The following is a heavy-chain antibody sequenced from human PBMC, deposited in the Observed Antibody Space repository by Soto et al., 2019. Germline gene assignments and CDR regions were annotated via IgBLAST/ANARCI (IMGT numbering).Heavy chain of an antibody. CDR2: INAGNGNT. CDR3: ARAVAVPADFDY. J-gene: IGHJ4*02. V-gene: IGHV1-3*05. D-gene: IGHD6-19*01. Sequence: QVPLVQSGAEEKKPGTSVKVSCKASGHTFTTYAMHWVRQAPGQRLEWMGWINAGNGNTKYSQKFQGRVTITRDTSASTAYMELSSLRSEDTAVYYCARAVAVPADFDYWGQGTLVTVSS. CDR1: GHTFTTYA.